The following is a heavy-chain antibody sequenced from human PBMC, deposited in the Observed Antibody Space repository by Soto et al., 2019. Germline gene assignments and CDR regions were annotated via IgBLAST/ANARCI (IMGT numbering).Heavy chain of an antibody. D-gene: IGHD3-10*01. V-gene: IGHV1-18*04. CDR2: ISISSGNT. CDR1: GYTFSDYG. J-gene: IGHJ2*01. Sequence: ASVKVSCKASGYTFSDYGITWVRQSPVQGLEWMGWISISSGNTHFEESLQGRVTMTSDKTSTAYMELWRLRSDDSAMYYCARSYNYGSYWYFDLWGRGTLVTVSS. CDR3: ARSYNYGSYWYFDL.